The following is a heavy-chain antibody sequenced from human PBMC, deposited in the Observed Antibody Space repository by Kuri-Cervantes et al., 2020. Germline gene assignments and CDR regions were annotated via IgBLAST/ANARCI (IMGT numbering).Heavy chain of an antibody. J-gene: IGHJ4*02. V-gene: IGHV1-18*01. Sequence: ASVKVSCKASGYTFTSYGISWVRQAPGQGLEWMGWISAYNGDTNYAQKFQGRVTITTDESTSTAYMELSSLRSEDTAVYYCASGTYYDFWSGYYRWGQGTLVTVSS. CDR1: GYTFTSYG. CDR2: ISAYNGDT. D-gene: IGHD3-3*01. CDR3: ASGTYYDFWSGYYR.